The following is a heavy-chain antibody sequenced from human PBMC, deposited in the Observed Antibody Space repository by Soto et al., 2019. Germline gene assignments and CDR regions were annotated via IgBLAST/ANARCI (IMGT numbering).Heavy chain of an antibody. V-gene: IGHV3-30*18. CDR1: GFTFSSYG. J-gene: IGHJ4*02. CDR3: AKVGTHDKVY. CDR2: ISYDGSNK. D-gene: IGHD3-22*01. Sequence: VQLLESGGGLVQPGGSLRLSCAASGFTFSSYGMHWVRQAPGKGLEWVAVISYDGSNKYYADSVKGRFTISRDNSKNTLYLQMNSLRAEDTAVYYCAKVGTHDKVYWGQGTLVTVSS.